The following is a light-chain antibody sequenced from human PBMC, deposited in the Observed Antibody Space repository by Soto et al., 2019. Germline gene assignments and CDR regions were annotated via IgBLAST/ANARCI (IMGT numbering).Light chain of an antibody. CDR3: QQRRNWPGA. CDR1: QSVSSSY. CDR2: DAS. Sequence: EIVLTQSPGTLSLFPGERATLSCRASQSVSSSYLAWYQQKPGQTPRLLIYDASNRATGIPARFSGSGSGTDFTLTINSLAPEDFAVYYCQQRRNWPGAFGPGTKLDIK. V-gene: IGKV3D-20*02. J-gene: IGKJ3*01.